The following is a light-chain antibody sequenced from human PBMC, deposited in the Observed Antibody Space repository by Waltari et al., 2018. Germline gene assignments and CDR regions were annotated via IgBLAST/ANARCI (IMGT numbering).Light chain of an antibody. CDR3: QTWGTGPRV. CDR2: VNSDGSH. V-gene: IGLV4-69*01. Sequence: QVVLTQSPSASASLGASVKLTCTLSSGHSSYAIAWHQQQPEKGPRYLMKVNSDGSHNKGDGIPERFPGSTSEAQRYLTISGLQSEDEADYYCQTWGTGPRVFGGGTKLTVL. CDR1: SGHSSYA. J-gene: IGLJ2*01.